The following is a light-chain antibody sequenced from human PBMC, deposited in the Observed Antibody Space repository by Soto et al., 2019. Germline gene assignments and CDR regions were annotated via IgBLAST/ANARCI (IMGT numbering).Light chain of an antibody. Sequence: QPVLTQSSSASASLGPSVKLTCTLSRGHSSYIIAWHQQQPGEAPRYLMKLEGSGSYNKGSGVPDRFSGSSSGADRYLTISNLQSEDEADYYCETWDSNTRVFGGGTKLTVL. J-gene: IGLJ2*01. CDR2: LEGSGSY. CDR1: RGHSSYI. V-gene: IGLV4-60*03. CDR3: ETWDSNTRV.